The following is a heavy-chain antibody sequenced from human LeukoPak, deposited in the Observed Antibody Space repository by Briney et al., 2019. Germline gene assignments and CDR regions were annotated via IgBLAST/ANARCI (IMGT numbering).Heavy chain of an antibody. CDR3: AKDIRSSIAAAGTFDP. CDR1: GFTFSSYA. Sequence: GGSLRLSCAASGFTFSSYAMSWVRQAPGKGLEWVSTISNSRGTTYYADSVKGRFTISRDNAKNSLYLQMNSLRAEDTALYYCAKDIRSSIAAAGTFDPWGQGTLVTVSS. V-gene: IGHV3-23*01. J-gene: IGHJ5*02. D-gene: IGHD6-13*01. CDR2: ISNSRGTT.